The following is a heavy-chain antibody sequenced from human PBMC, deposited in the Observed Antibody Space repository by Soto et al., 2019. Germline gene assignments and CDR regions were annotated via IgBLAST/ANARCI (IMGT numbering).Heavy chain of an antibody. V-gene: IGHV1-69*13. Sequence: SVKVSCKASGYTFTSYGISWVRQAPGQGLEWMGGIIPIFGTANYAQKFQGRVTITADESTSTAYMELSSLRSEDTAVYYCARGVVFVPAEMDYYYGMDVWGQGTTVTVSS. CDR1: GYTFTSYG. D-gene: IGHD2-2*01. CDR2: IIPIFGTA. J-gene: IGHJ6*02. CDR3: ARGVVFVPAEMDYYYGMDV.